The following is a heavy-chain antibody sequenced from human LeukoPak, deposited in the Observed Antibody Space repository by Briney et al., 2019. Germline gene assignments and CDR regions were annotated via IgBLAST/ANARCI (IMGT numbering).Heavy chain of an antibody. CDR1: GGSIRSYY. D-gene: IGHD4-17*01. J-gene: IGHJ4*02. Sequence: SETLSLTCTVSGGSIRSYYWSWIRQPPGKGLQWIAYIYYSGSTNYNPSLESRVAISVDTSKNQFSLKLDSVTAADTAVYYCARLQATVSIHAYFDYWGQGTLVTVSS. V-gene: IGHV4-59*01. CDR2: IYYSGST. CDR3: ARLQATVSIHAYFDY.